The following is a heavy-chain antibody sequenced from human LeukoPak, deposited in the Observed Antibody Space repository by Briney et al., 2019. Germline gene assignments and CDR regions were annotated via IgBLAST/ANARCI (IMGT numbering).Heavy chain of an antibody. CDR1: GGSFSGYY. J-gene: IGHJ4*02. CDR3: ARAWDTAMEFDY. Sequence: PSETLSLTYAVYGGSFSGYYWSWIRQPPGKGLEWIGEINHSGSTNYNPSLKSRVTISVDTSKNQFSLKLSSVTAADTAVYYCARAWDTAMEFDYWGQGTLVTVSS. D-gene: IGHD5-18*01. V-gene: IGHV4-34*01. CDR2: INHSGST.